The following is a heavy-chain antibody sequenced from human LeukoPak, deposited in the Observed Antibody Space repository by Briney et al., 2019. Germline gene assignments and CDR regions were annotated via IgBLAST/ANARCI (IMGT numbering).Heavy chain of an antibody. CDR1: GFTFSSYA. V-gene: IGHV3-30-3*01. J-gene: IGHJ3*02. CDR3: ARDIAMITYTSDI. Sequence: GGSLRLSCAASGFTFSSYAMHWVRQAPGKGLEWVAVISYDGSNKYYADSVKGRFTISRDNSKNTLYLQMNSLRAEDTAVYYCARDIAMITYTSDIWGQGTMVTVSS. CDR2: ISYDGSNK. D-gene: IGHD3-22*01.